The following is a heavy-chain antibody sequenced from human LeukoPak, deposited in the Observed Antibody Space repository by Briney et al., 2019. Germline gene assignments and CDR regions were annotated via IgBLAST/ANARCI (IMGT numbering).Heavy chain of an antibody. CDR2: INHNGNVN. CDR1: GFTFSSYW. CDR3: TTVTHFDH. V-gene: IGHV3-7*01. Sequence: GGSLRLSCAASGFTFSSYWMNWARQAPGKGLEWVASINHNGNVNYYVDSVKGRFTISRDNAKNSLYLQMNSLRAEDTAVYYCTTVTHFDHWGQGTLVTVSS. J-gene: IGHJ4*02. D-gene: IGHD4-17*01.